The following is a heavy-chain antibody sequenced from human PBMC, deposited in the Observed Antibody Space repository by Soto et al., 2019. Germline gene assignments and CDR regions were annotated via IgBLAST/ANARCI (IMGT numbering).Heavy chain of an antibody. CDR3: ARGTAAGPYGMDV. CDR2: GYDSGST. CDR1: GGSISSSSYY. J-gene: IGHJ6*02. Sequence: SETLSLTCTVSGGSISSSSYYWGWIRQRPGKGLEWTGSGYDSGSTYYNPSIKRRVTITEDTSKNQYLLKNSSVTAADTAVYYCARGTAAGPYGMDVWGQGTTVTVSS. D-gene: IGHD2-2*01. V-gene: IGHV4-39*01.